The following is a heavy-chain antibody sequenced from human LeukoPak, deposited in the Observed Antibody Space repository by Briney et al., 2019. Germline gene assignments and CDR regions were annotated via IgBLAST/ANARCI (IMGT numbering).Heavy chain of an antibody. Sequence: GGSLRLSCSASGFTFSSYAMHWVRQAPGKELEYVSAISSNGGRTYYADSVKGRFTISRDNSNNTLYLQMNSLRAEDTAVYYCARHSRGRWYVFDYWGQGTLVTVSS. CDR3: ARHSRGRWYVFDY. D-gene: IGHD6-13*01. CDR2: ISSNGGRT. J-gene: IGHJ4*02. V-gene: IGHV3-64*04. CDR1: GFTFSSYA.